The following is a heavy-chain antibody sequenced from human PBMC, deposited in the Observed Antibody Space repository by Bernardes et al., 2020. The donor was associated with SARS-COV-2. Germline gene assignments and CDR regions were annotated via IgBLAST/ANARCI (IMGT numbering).Heavy chain of an antibody. J-gene: IGHJ4*02. V-gene: IGHV3-30-3*01. CDR3: TRGAKTSSFDF. D-gene: IGHD2-15*01. CDR2: ISSEGTNN. CDR1: GFNFSGYA. Sequence: GSLRLSCAASGFNFSGYAMHWVRQAPGKGLEWLAVISSEGTNNYYGDSVKGRFTSSRDNSKNTLYLQMGSLRPEDTAVYYCTRGAKTSSFDFWGQGTLVTVSS.